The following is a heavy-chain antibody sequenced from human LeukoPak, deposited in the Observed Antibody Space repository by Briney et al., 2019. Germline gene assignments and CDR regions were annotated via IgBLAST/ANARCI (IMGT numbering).Heavy chain of an antibody. CDR1: GFTFSSYA. D-gene: IGHD3-22*01. CDR2: ISDSGGST. Sequence: PGGSLRLSCAASGFTFSSYAMSWVRQAPGQGLEWVSAISDSGGSTYYADSVKGRFTISRDNSKNTLYLQMNSLRAEDTAVYYCAKVGYYDSSGYLYFDYWGQGTLVTVSS. J-gene: IGHJ4*02. V-gene: IGHV3-23*01. CDR3: AKVGYYDSSGYLYFDY.